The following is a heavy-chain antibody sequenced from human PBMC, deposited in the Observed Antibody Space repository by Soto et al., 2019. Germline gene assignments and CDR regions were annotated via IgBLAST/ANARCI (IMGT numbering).Heavy chain of an antibody. CDR1: GFSFTTDGLG. J-gene: IGHJ4*02. CDR3: AHVYWAASGTRYYFDY. CDR2: IYWDDDK. V-gene: IGHV2-5*02. Sequence: QITLKESGPTLVKPTQTLTLTCTFSGFSFTTDGLGVGWIRQPPGKALEWLALIYWDDDKRFSPSLKSRLTITKDASRNQGVLTLTNMDPADTATYYCAHVYWAASGTRYYFDYWDQGTLVTVSS. D-gene: IGHD1-7*01.